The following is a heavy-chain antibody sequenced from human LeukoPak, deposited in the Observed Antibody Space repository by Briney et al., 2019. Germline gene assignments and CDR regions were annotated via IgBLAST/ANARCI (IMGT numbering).Heavy chain of an antibody. D-gene: IGHD2-15*01. J-gene: IGHJ4*02. Sequence: ASVKVSCKASGGPFRSYVFSWVRQAPGQGLEWMGGIIPMFGTTSYAQHFQGRLTITADESTGIAYMELSSLTSDDTAVYFCARDKGYCSGGACYMFHNWGQGTLVTVSS. CDR2: IIPMFGTT. CDR1: GGPFRSYV. CDR3: ARDKGYCSGGACYMFHN. V-gene: IGHV1-69*13.